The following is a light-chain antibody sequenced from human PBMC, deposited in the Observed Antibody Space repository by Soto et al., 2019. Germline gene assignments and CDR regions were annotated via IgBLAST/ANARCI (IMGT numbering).Light chain of an antibody. CDR3: QQYVTSPLT. Sequence: EIVLTQSPGTLSLSPGERATLSCRASQSVSSGYLAWYQQKPGQAPRLLIYGASSRATGIPDRFSGSGSGTEFTLTISGLEPVDFAVYYCQQYVTSPLTFGGGTKVEIK. CDR2: GAS. V-gene: IGKV3-20*01. J-gene: IGKJ4*01. CDR1: QSVSSGY.